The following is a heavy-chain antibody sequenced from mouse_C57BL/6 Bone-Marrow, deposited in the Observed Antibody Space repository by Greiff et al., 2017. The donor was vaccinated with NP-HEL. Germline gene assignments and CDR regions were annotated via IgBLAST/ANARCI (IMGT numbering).Heavy chain of an antibody. CDR2: IDPANGNT. V-gene: IGHV14-3*01. D-gene: IGHD1-1*01. Sequence: VQLQQSVAELVRPGASVKLSCTASGFNIKNTYMHWVKQRPEQGLEWIGRIDPANGNTKYAPKFQGTATITADTSSNTAYLQLSSLTSEDTAIYYCARGTTVVATEGYYFDYWGQGTTLTVSS. J-gene: IGHJ2*01. CDR1: GFNIKNTY. CDR3: ARGTTVVATEGYYFDY.